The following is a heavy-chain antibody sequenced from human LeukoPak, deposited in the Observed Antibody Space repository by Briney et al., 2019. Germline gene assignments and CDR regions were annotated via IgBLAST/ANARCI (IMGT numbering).Heavy chain of an antibody. CDR2: INPNSGGT. J-gene: IGHJ5*02. CDR3: AGVRCITIFGVVTNWFDP. CDR1: GYTFTGYY. D-gene: IGHD3-3*01. Sequence: ASVKVSCKASGYTFTGYYMHWVRQAPGQGLEWMGWINPNSGGTNYAQKFQGRVTMTRDTSISTAYMELSRLRSEDTAVYYCAGVRCITIFGVVTNWFDPWGQGTLVTVSS. V-gene: IGHV1-2*02.